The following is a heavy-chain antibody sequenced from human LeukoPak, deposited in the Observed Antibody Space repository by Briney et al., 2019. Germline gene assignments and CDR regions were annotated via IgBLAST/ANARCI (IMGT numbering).Heavy chain of an antibody. D-gene: IGHD3-16*02. CDR1: GGSISSSNW. J-gene: IGHJ6*03. CDR2: INHSGST. CDR3: ARLYGGYDYVWGSYRYGYYMDV. Sequence: PSETLSLTCAVSGGSISSSNWWSWIRQPPGKGLEWIGEINHSGSTNYNPSLKSRVTISVDTSKNQFSLKLSSVTAADTAVYYCARLYGGYDYVWGSYRYGYYMDVWGKGTTVTISS. V-gene: IGHV4-4*02.